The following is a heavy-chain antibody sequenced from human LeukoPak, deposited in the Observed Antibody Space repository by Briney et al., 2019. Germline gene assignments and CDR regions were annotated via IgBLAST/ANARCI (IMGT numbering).Heavy chain of an antibody. Sequence: SETLSLTCTVSGGSISSGDYYWSWIRQPPGKGLEWIGYIYYSGSTNYNPSLKSRVTISVDTSKNQFSLKLSSVTAADTAVYYCARVRDYYDSSGYSYWFDPWGQGTLVTVSS. D-gene: IGHD3-22*01. V-gene: IGHV4-61*08. CDR2: IYYSGST. J-gene: IGHJ5*02. CDR1: GGSISSGDYY. CDR3: ARVRDYYDSSGYSYWFDP.